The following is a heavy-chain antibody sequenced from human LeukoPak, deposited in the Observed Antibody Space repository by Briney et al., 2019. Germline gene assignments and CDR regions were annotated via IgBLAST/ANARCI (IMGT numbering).Heavy chain of an antibody. V-gene: IGHV1-69*13. Sequence: SVKVSCKASGGTFISYAISWVRQAPGQGLEWMGGIIPIFGTANYAQKFQGRVTITADESTSTAYMELSSLRSEDTAVYYCARENYDFWSGYSPFYYYYGMDVWGQGTTVTVSS. D-gene: IGHD3-3*01. CDR1: GGTFISYA. CDR2: IIPIFGTA. J-gene: IGHJ6*02. CDR3: ARENYDFWSGYSPFYYYYGMDV.